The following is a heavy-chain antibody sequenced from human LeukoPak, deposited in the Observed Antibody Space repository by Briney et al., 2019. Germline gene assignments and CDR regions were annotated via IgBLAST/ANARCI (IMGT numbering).Heavy chain of an antibody. V-gene: IGHV3-9*03. CDR3: AKGLSSSWYGYFDY. Sequence: GRSLRLPCAASGFTFDDYAIHWVRQAPGKGLEWVSGISWNSGSIGYADSVKGRFTISRDNAKKSLYLQMHSLRAEDMALYYCAKGLSSSWYGYFDYWVQGTLVTVSS. J-gene: IGHJ4*02. CDR2: ISWNSGSI. CDR1: GFTFDDYA. D-gene: IGHD6-13*01.